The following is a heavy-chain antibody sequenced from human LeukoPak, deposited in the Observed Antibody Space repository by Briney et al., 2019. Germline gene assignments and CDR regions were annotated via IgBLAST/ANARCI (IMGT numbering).Heavy chain of an antibody. Sequence: GGSLRLSCAASGFTFSSYGMNWVRQAPGKGLEWVSAISGSGGSTYYADSVKGRFTISRDNSKNTLYLHMNSLRAEDTAVYYCVLYGDYESPDGFDIWGQGTMITVSS. V-gene: IGHV3-23*01. J-gene: IGHJ3*02. D-gene: IGHD4-17*01. CDR1: GFTFSSYG. CDR2: ISGSGGST. CDR3: VLYGDYESPDGFDI.